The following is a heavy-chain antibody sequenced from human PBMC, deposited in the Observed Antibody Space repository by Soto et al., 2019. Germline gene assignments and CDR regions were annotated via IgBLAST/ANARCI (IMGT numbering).Heavy chain of an antibody. CDR1: GYTFTSYA. D-gene: IGHD5-12*01. Sequence: ASVKVSCKASGYTFTSYAMHWVRQAPGQRLEWMGWINAGNGNTKYSQKFQGRVTITRDTSASTAYMELSSLRSEDTAVYYCARALQRGYSGYWFDPWGQGTLVTVSS. CDR3: ARALQRGYSGYWFDP. J-gene: IGHJ5*02. V-gene: IGHV1-3*01. CDR2: INAGNGNT.